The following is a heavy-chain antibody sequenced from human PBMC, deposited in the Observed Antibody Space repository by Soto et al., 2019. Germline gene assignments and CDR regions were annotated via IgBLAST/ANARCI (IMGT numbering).Heavy chain of an antibody. CDR1: GGSLTSNSYY. CDR3: SRRRSESYSDF. V-gene: IGHV4-39*01. J-gene: IGHJ4*03. CDR2: FYYSQST. Sequence: PSETLSLTCTVSGGSLTSNSYYWGWIRQPPGKGLEWIGSFYYSQSTYFNPSLKSRVTISVETSKNQYSLKLSAVTAADTAVYYCSRRRSESYSDFWGQGTMVTVSS.